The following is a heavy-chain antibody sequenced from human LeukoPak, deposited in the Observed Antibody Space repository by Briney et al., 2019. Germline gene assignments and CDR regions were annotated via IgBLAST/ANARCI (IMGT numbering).Heavy chain of an antibody. CDR1: GGSISSGGYY. CDR2: IYYSGST. J-gene: IGHJ5*02. V-gene: IGHV4-31*03. Sequence: PSETLSLTCTVSGGSISSGGYYWSWIRQHLGKGLERIGYIYYSGSTHYNPSLKSRVTISVDTSKNQFSLKLSSVTAADTAVYYCAREGCSSTSCPNWFDPWGQGTLVTVSS. CDR3: AREGCSSTSCPNWFDP. D-gene: IGHD2-2*01.